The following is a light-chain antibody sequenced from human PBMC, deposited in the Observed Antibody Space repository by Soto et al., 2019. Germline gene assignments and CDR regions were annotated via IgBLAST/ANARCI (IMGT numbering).Light chain of an antibody. CDR3: QQANSPPLT. CDR2: AAS. Sequence: DIRMTQSPSSVSASVGDRVTITCRASERINTYLAWYQQQPGKAPKLLIYAASSLQSGVPSRFSGSGSGAEFTLTISNLQPEDFATYYCQQANSPPLTFGGGTKVDIK. CDR1: ERINTY. J-gene: IGKJ4*01. V-gene: IGKV1-12*01.